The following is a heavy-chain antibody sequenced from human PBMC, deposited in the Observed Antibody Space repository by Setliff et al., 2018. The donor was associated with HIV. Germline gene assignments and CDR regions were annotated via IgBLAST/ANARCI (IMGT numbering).Heavy chain of an antibody. V-gene: IGHV4-34*01. CDR1: GGSFSGYY. D-gene: IGHD3-10*01. CDR2: INHSGST. J-gene: IGHJ3*02. Sequence: PSETLSLTCAGYGGSFSGYYWSWIRQPPGKGLEWIGEINHSGSTNYNPSLKSRVTISVGTSKNTFSLKLSYVTAADTAVYYCARRDGSGSLDAVDIWGQGTMVTVSS. CDR3: ARRDGSGSLDAVDI.